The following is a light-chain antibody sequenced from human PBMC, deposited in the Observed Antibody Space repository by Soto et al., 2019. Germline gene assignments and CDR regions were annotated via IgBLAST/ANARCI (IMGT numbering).Light chain of an antibody. CDR1: QSISSW. V-gene: IGKV1-5*03. CDR2: RAS. CDR3: QQYSGYPWT. Sequence: DIQMTQSPSTLSASVGDRVIITCRASQSISSWLGWYQQKPGKAPNLLIYRASSLESGVPSRFSGSGSGTEFTLTISSLQPDDFATYYCQQYSGYPWTFGQGTKVEIK. J-gene: IGKJ1*01.